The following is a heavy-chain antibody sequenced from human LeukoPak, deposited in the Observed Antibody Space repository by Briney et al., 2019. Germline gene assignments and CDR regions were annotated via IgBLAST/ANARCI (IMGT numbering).Heavy chain of an antibody. J-gene: IGHJ4*02. CDR1: FGSISIGGYY. CDR2: IYYSGST. D-gene: IGHD3-10*01. CDR3: ARATEGFGELFPD. V-gene: IGHV4-31*03. Sequence: SQTLSLTCTVSFGSISIGGYYCSWSRQHPGKGLEWIGYIYYSGSTYYNPSLKSRVTISLDTSNNQYSLKMSSVTAADTAVYYCARATEGFGELFPDWGQGTLVTVSS.